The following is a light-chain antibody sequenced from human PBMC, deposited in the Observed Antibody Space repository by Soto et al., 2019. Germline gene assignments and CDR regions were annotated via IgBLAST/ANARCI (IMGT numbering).Light chain of an antibody. Sequence: EIVMTQSPATLSVSPGEGATLSCRASQSVSNNLAWYRQKPGQAPRLLIYGASTRATDIPARFSGSGSGTEFPLTISSLQSEDFAVYYCQQYNNFWTFGQGTKVAIK. V-gene: IGKV3-15*01. CDR3: QQYNNFWT. CDR1: QSVSNN. CDR2: GAS. J-gene: IGKJ1*01.